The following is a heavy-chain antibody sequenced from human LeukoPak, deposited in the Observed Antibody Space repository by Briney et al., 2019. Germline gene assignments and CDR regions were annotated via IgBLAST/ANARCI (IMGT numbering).Heavy chain of an antibody. D-gene: IGHD3-10*01. CDR2: INHSGST. CDR1: GGSFSGYY. J-gene: IGHJ5*02. V-gene: IGHV4-34*01. Sequence: PSETLSFTCAVYGGSFSGYYWSWIRQPPGKGLEWIGEINHSGSTNYNPSLKSRVTISVDTSKNQFSLKLSSVTAADTAVYYCARGVWFGELPNWFDPWGQGTLVTVSS. CDR3: ARGVWFGELPNWFDP.